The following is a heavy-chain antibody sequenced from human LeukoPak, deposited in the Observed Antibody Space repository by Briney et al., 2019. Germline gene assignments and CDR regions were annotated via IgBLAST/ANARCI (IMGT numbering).Heavy chain of an antibody. Sequence: SETLSLTCAVYGVSFSGYYWSWIRQPPGKGLKWIGEINHSGSTNYNPSLKSRVTISVDTSKNQFSLKLSSVTAADTAVYYCARGVKRPVTTGYYYYGMDVWGQGTTVTVSS. V-gene: IGHV4-34*01. D-gene: IGHD4-17*01. CDR2: INHSGST. J-gene: IGHJ6*02. CDR1: GVSFSGYY. CDR3: ARGVKRPVTTGYYYYGMDV.